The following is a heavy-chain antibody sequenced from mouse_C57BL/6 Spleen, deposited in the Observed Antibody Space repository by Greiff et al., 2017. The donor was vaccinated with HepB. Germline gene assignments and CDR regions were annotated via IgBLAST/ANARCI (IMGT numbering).Heavy chain of an antibody. J-gene: IGHJ3*01. CDR2: IDPEDGET. CDR1: GFNIKDYY. D-gene: IGHD1-1*01. CDR3: AKCYYGSAAWFAY. Sequence: EVQRVESGAELVKPGASVKLSCTASGFNIKDYYMHWVKQRTEQGLEWIGRIDPEDGETKYAPKFQGKATITADTSSNTAYLQLSSLTSEDTAVYDGAKCYYGSAAWFAYGGQGTLVTVSA. V-gene: IGHV14-2*01.